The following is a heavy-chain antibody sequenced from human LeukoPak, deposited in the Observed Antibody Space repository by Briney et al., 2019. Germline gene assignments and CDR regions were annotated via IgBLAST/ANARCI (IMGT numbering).Heavy chain of an antibody. D-gene: IGHD1-1*01. V-gene: IGHV3-53*01. Sequence: GGSLRLSCAASGFTVSSNYMSWVRQAPGKGLEWVSVIYSGGSTYYADSVKGRFTISRDNSKNTLYLQMNSLRAEDTAVYYCARETTGAGRAFDIWGQGTMVTVSS. J-gene: IGHJ3*02. CDR3: ARETTGAGRAFDI. CDR1: GFTVSSNY. CDR2: IYSGGST.